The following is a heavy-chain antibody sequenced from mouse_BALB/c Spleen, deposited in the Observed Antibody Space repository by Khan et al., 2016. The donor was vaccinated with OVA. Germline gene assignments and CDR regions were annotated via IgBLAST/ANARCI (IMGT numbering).Heavy chain of an antibody. Sequence: VQLQESGPELVKPGASVKMSCKASGYTFTDYIMSWVKQRTGQGLEWIGEIYPGSGSTYYNEKFKGKATLTADTSSNTAYMHLSSLTSVDSAVYFCARSPYGNSFAYWGQGTLVTVSA. D-gene: IGHD2-1*01. CDR2: IYPGSGST. V-gene: IGHV1-77*01. J-gene: IGHJ3*01. CDR1: GYTFTDYI. CDR3: ARSPYGNSFAY.